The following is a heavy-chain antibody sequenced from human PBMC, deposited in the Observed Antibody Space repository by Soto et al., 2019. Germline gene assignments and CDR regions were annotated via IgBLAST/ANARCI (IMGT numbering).Heavy chain of an antibody. D-gene: IGHD3-22*01. V-gene: IGHV3-30-3*01. J-gene: IGHJ4*02. Sequence: GGSLRLSCAASGFTFSSYAMHWVRQAPGKGLEWVAVISYDGSNKYYADSVKGRFTTSRDNSKNTLYLQMNSLRAEDTAVYYCARELNMIVRNYWGQGTLVTVSS. CDR3: ARELNMIVRNY. CDR2: ISYDGSNK. CDR1: GFTFSSYA.